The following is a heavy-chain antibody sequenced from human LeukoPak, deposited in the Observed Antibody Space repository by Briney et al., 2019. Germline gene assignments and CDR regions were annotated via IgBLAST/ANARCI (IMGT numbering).Heavy chain of an antibody. CDR1: GYTFTSFG. Sequence: GASVKVSCKTSGYTFTSFGVSWVRQAPRQGLEWMGWISAYNGNTNYAQILRGGVTMTADTSTSTAYMELRSLRSDDTAVYYCARDLGAAPGIFFDFWGQGTLVTVSP. D-gene: IGHD6-13*01. J-gene: IGHJ4*02. CDR2: ISAYNGNT. V-gene: IGHV1-18*01. CDR3: ARDLGAAPGIFFDF.